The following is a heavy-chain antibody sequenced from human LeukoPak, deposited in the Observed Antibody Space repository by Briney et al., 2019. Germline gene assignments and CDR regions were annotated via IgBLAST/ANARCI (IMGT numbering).Heavy chain of an antibody. CDR2: ISSSSSYI. CDR3: ATSAAVAGWMGYFDY. Sequence: PGGSLRLSCAASGFTFSSYSMNWVRQAPGKGLEWVSSISSSSSYIYYADSVKGRFTISRDNAKNSLYLQMNSLRAEDTAVYYCATSAAVAGWMGYFDYWGQGTLVTVSS. CDR1: GFTFSSYS. J-gene: IGHJ4*02. D-gene: IGHD6-19*01. V-gene: IGHV3-21*04.